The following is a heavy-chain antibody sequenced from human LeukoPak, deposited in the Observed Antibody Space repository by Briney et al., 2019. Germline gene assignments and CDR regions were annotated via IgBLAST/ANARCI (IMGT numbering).Heavy chain of an antibody. Sequence: SETLFLTCTVSGDSISSNNYSWGWIRQPPGKGLEWIGSIHYSGSTYYNPSLKSRVTISVDTSKNQFSLQLSSVTAADTASYYCARQYYYYYMDVWGKGTTVTVSS. J-gene: IGHJ6*03. CDR3: ARQYYYYYMDV. CDR2: IHYSGST. V-gene: IGHV4-39*01. CDR1: GDSISSNNYS.